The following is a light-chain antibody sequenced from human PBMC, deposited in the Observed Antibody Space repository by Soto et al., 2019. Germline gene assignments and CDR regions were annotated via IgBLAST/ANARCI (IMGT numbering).Light chain of an antibody. CDR2: AAS. V-gene: IGKV1-27*01. Sequence: DIQMTQSPSSLSASVGDRVTITCRASHGISNYLAWYQQKPGKVPKLLIYAASTLQSGVPSRFSGSGSGADFTLTISSLQPEDVATYYCQKYDSALALTFGGGTKVEIK. CDR1: HGISNY. J-gene: IGKJ4*01. CDR3: QKYDSALALT.